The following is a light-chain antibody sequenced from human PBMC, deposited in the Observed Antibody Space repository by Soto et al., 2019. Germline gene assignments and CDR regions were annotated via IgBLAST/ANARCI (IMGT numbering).Light chain of an antibody. CDR2: AAS. Sequence: DIQMTQSPSSVSASVGDRVTITCRASQATGSWLAWYQQKPGKAPNLLIYAASSLESGVPSRFSGSGSGTDFTLTISSLQPEDFATYYCQQANSVPWTFGQGTKVEIK. J-gene: IGKJ1*01. V-gene: IGKV1-12*01. CDR3: QQANSVPWT. CDR1: QATGSW.